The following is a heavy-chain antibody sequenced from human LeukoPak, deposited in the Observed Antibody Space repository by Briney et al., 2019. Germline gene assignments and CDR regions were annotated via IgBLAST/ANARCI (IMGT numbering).Heavy chain of an antibody. CDR2: FDPEDGET. CDR3: ATNVAAWTVGVGELGDPQYFDY. CDR1: GYTLTELS. D-gene: IGHD4-23*01. Sequence: ASVKVSCKVSGYTLTELSMHWVRQAPGKGLEWMGGFDPEDGETIYAQKFQGRVTMTEDTSTDTAYMELSSLGSEDTAVYYCATNVAAWTVGVGELGDPQYFDYWGQGTLVTVSS. J-gene: IGHJ4*02. V-gene: IGHV1-24*01.